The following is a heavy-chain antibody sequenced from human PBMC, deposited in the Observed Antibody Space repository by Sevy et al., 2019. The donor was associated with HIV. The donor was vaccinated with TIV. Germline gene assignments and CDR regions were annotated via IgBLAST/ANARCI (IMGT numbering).Heavy chain of an antibody. V-gene: IGHV1-3*01. J-gene: IGHJ6*02. CDR2: INAGNGNT. Sequence: ASVKVSCKASGYTFTSYAMHWVRQAPGQRLEWMGWINAGNGNTKYSQKFQGRVTITRDTSASTAYMELSSLRSEDTAVYYCARGQTIVYSSSSLYYYYGMDVWGQGTTVTVSS. CDR3: ARGQTIVYSSSSLYYYYGMDV. D-gene: IGHD6-6*01. CDR1: GYTFTSYA.